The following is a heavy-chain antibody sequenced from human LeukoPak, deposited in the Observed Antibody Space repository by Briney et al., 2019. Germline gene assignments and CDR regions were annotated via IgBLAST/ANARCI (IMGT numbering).Heavy chain of an antibody. J-gene: IGHJ5*01. D-gene: IGHD3-10*01. CDR1: GGSISSYY. V-gene: IGHV4-59*12. CDR2: IYYSGST. Sequence: PSETLSLTCTVSGGSISSYYWSWIRQPPGKGLEWIGYIYYSGSTNYNPSLKSRVTISVDTSKNQFSLKLSSVTAADTAVYYCARGRRNYYGSGSYYYDWFDSWGQGTLVTVSS. CDR3: ARGRRNYYGSGSYYYDWFDS.